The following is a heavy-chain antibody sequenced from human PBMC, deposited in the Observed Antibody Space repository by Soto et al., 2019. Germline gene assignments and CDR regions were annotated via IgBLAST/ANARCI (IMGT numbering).Heavy chain of an antibody. CDR1: GGSFSGYY. V-gene: IGHV4-34*01. J-gene: IGHJ6*02. Sequence: SETLSLTCAVYGGSFSGYYWSWIRQPPGKGLEWIGEINHSGSTNYNPSLKSRVTISVDTSKNQFSLKLSSVTAADTAVYYCARGLIVVVPAAIQLDYYYGMDVWGQGTTVTVSS. CDR2: INHSGST. D-gene: IGHD2-2*02. CDR3: ARGLIVVVPAAIQLDYYYGMDV.